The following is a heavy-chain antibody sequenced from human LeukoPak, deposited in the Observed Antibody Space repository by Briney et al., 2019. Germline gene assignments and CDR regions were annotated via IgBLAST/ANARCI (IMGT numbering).Heavy chain of an antibody. CDR2: IIPIFGTA. Sequence: ASVKVSCKASGGTFSSYAISWVRQAPGQGLEWMGGIIPIFGTANYAQKFQGRVTITADRSTSTAYMELSSLRSEDTAVYYCATRTTYYYGSGTPLGYYYYYMDVWGKGTTVTVSS. J-gene: IGHJ6*03. CDR1: GGTFSSYA. V-gene: IGHV1-69*06. CDR3: ATRTTYYYGSGTPLGYYYYYMDV. D-gene: IGHD3-10*01.